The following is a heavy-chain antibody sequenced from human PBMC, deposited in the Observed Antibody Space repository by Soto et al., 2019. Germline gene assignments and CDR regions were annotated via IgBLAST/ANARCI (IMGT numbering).Heavy chain of an antibody. V-gene: IGHV4-38-2*02. Sequence: ETLSLTCNVSGSSISSAYYWGWVRQPPGRGLEWIGSVFHRGTTYYNPSLMSRVTISLDTSKNQFSLKLSSVTAADTAVYYCASDFWTGYPLFDYWGQGALVTVSS. CDR3: ASDFWTGYPLFDY. CDR2: VFHRGTT. J-gene: IGHJ4*02. D-gene: IGHD3-3*01. CDR1: GSSISSAYY.